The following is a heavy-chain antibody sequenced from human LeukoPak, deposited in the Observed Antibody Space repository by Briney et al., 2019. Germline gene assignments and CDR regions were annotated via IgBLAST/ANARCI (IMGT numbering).Heavy chain of an antibody. CDR1: GYTFTSYG. D-gene: IGHD3-9*01. V-gene: IGHV1-18*01. Sequence: APVKVSCKASGYTFTSYGISWVRQAPGQGLEWMGWISAYNGNTNYAQKLQGRVTMTTDTSTSTAYMELRSLRSDDTAVYYCARDTYYDILTGYGYWGQGTLVTVSS. J-gene: IGHJ4*02. CDR2: ISAYNGNT. CDR3: ARDTYYDILTGYGY.